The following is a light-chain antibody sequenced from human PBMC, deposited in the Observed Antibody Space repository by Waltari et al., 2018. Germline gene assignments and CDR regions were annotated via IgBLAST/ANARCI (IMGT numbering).Light chain of an antibody. V-gene: IGLV3-1*01. CDR3: QAWDSSTAYV. Sequence: SYELPQPPSVSVSPGQPASITCSVTKLGYQYACLYQQKPGQSPVLVIYQDSKRPSGIPERFSGSNSGNTATLTISGTQAMDEADYYCQAWDSSTAYVFGTGTKVTVL. CDR1: KLGYQY. J-gene: IGLJ1*01. CDR2: QDS.